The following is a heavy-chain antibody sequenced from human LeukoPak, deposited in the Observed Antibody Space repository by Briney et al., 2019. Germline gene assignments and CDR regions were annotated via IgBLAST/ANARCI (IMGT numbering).Heavy chain of an antibody. D-gene: IGHD3-22*01. Sequence: GESLKISCKGSGYSFTSYWISWVRQMPGKGLEWMGRIDPSDSYTNYSPSFQGHVTISADKSISTAYLQWSSLKASDTAMYYCARHGGTFDSSGYHHFDYWGQGTLVTVSS. J-gene: IGHJ4*02. V-gene: IGHV5-10-1*01. CDR3: ARHGGTFDSSGYHHFDY. CDR1: GYSFTSYW. CDR2: IDPSDSYT.